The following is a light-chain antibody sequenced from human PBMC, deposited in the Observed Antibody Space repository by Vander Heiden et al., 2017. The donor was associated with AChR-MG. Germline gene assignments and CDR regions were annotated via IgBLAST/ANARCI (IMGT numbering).Light chain of an antibody. CDR1: KLGDKY. J-gene: IGLJ2*01. CDR3: QAWDSSTPPVV. V-gene: IGLV3-1*01. Sequence: SYELTQPPSVSASPGQTASITCSGDKLGDKYAYWYQQKPGQSPVLVIYQDSQRPSGIPERFSGSNSGNTATLTISGTQAMDEADYYCQAWDSSTPPVVFGGGTKLTVL. CDR2: QDS.